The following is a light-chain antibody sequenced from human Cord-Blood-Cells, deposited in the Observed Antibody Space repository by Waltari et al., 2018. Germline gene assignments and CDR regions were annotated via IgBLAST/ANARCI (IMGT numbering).Light chain of an antibody. CDR3: QQYYSYPWT. CDR2: AAS. Sequence: AIRMTQSPSSLSASTGDRVTITCRASPGISSYLAWYQQKPGKAPKLLIYAASTLQSGVPSRFSGSGSGTDFTLTISCLQSEDFATYYCQQYYSYPWTFCQGTKVEIK. J-gene: IGKJ1*01. CDR1: PGISSY. V-gene: IGKV1-8*01.